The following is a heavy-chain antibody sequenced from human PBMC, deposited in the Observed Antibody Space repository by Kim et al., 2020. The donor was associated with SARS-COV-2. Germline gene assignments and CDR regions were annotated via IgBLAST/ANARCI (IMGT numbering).Heavy chain of an antibody. J-gene: IGHJ4*02. CDR3: ARDHRGFDY. V-gene: IGHV6-1*01. Sequence: WYNDYAVSVKSRITINPDTSKNQFSLQLNSVTPEDTAVYYCARDHRGFDYWGQGTLVTVSS. D-gene: IGHD3-10*01. CDR2: WYN.